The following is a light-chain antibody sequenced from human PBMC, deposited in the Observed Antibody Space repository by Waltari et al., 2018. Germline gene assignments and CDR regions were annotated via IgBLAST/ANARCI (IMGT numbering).Light chain of an antibody. CDR2: GAS. CDR1: QSVSGSR. CDR3: LQYGGSPRT. V-gene: IGKV3-20*01. J-gene: IGKJ1*01. Sequence: PGERATLSCRASQSVSGSRLAWYQQRPGQAPRLLIYGASNRATGIPDRFSGSGSGTDFTLTISRLDPEDFAVYYCLQYGGSPRTFGQGTKVEI.